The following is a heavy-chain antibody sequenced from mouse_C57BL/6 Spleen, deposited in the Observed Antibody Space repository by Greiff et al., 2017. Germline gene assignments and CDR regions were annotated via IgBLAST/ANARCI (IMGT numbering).Heavy chain of an antibody. D-gene: IGHD4-1*01. CDR2: IYPGDGDT. CDR3: ARLTECAY. J-gene: IGHJ3*01. CDR1: GYAFRSYW. V-gene: IGHV1-80*01. Sequence: VQLQQSGAELVKPGASVKISCKASGYAFRSYWMNWVKQRPGQGLEWIGQIYPGDGDTNYNGKFKGKATLTADKSSSTAYMQLSSLTSEDSAVYFCARLTECAYWGQGTLVTVSA.